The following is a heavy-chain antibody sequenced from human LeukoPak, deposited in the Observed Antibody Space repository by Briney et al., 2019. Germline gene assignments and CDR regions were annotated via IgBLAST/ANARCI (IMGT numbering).Heavy chain of an antibody. Sequence: PGGSLRLSCAASGFTFSSYSMNWVRQAPGKGLEWVSSISSSSSYIYYADSVKGRFTISRDNSKNTLFLQMNSLRAEDTAVYYCAKDRGLLWFGEWKFWGQGTMVTVSS. CDR1: GFTFSSYS. CDR2: ISSSSSYI. D-gene: IGHD3-10*01. CDR3: AKDRGLLWFGEWKF. J-gene: IGHJ3*01. V-gene: IGHV3-21*04.